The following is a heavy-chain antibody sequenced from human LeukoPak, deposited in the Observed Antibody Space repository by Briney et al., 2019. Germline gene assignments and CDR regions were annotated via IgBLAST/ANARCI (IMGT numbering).Heavy chain of an antibody. CDR2: IYHSGST. Sequence: PSQTLSLTCTVSGGSISSGGYSWSWIRQPPGKGLEWIGYIYHSGSTYYNPSLKSRVTISVDRSKNQFSLKLSSVTAADTAVYYCAREPTVTGAFDIWGQGTMVTVSS. D-gene: IGHD4-17*01. CDR3: AREPTVTGAFDI. J-gene: IGHJ3*02. V-gene: IGHV4-30-2*01. CDR1: GGSISSGGYS.